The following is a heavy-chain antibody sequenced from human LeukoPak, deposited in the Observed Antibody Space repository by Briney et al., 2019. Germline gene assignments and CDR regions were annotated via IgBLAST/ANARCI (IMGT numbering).Heavy chain of an antibody. Sequence: SETLSLTCTVSGGSISSYYWSWIRQPAGKGPEWIGRIYTSGSTNYNPSLKSRVTMSVDTSKNHFSLKVSSVTAADTAVYYCARGDSSASNCFDPWGQGTLVTVSS. J-gene: IGHJ5*02. V-gene: IGHV4-4*07. CDR2: IYTSGST. D-gene: IGHD6-19*01. CDR1: GGSISSYY. CDR3: ARGDSSASNCFDP.